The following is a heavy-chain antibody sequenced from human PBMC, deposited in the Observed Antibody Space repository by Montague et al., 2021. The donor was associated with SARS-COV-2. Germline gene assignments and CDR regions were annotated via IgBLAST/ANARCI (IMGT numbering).Heavy chain of an antibody. V-gene: IGHV4-34*01. Sequence: SETLSLTCAVYGGSFSGYYWSWIRQPPGKGLEWIGEINHSGSTNYNPSLKSRVTISVDTSKNQFSLKLSSVTAADTAGYYCARVRYYGSGTSLGMDVWGQGTTVTVSS. CDR2: INHSGST. CDR1: GGSFSGYY. CDR3: ARVRYYGSGTSLGMDV. J-gene: IGHJ6*02. D-gene: IGHD3-10*01.